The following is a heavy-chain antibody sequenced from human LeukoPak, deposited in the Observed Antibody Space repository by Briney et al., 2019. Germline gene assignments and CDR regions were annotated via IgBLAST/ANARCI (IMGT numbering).Heavy chain of an antibody. J-gene: IGHJ4*02. CDR2: ISGSGGST. CDR1: GFTFSSYG. D-gene: IGHD3-10*01. Sequence: GGTLRLSCAASGFTFSSYGMSWVRQAPGKGLEWVSAISGSGGSTYYADSVKGRFTISRDNAKNSLYLQMNSLRAEDTAVYYCARETYYYGSGSAYFDYWGQGTLVTVSS. CDR3: ARETYYYGSGSAYFDY. V-gene: IGHV3-23*01.